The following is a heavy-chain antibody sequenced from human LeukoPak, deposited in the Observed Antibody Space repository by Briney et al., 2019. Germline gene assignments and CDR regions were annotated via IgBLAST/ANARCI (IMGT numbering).Heavy chain of an antibody. CDR1: GGSFSGYY. CDR2: INRSGST. J-gene: IGHJ4*02. D-gene: IGHD3-9*01. V-gene: IGHV4-34*01. Sequence: SETLSLTCAVYGGSFSGYYWSWIRQPPGKGLEWIGEINRSGSTNYNPSLKSRVTISVDTSKNQFSLKLFSVTAADTAVYYCARSTNYDILAGLDYWGQGTLVTVSS. CDR3: ARSTNYDILAGLDY.